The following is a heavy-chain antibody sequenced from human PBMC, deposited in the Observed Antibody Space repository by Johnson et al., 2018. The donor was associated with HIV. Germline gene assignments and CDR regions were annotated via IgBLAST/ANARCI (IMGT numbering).Heavy chain of an antibody. Sequence: VQLVESGGVLIQPGGSLRLSCAASGFSVSSNYMSWVRQAPGKGLEWVSVIYSDGSIYYADSVKGRFTISRDNSKNTLYLQMNSLRAEDTAVYYCASLGVITYDAFDIWGQGTMVTVSS. CDR3: ASLGVITYDAFDI. CDR2: IYSDGSI. CDR1: GFSVSSNY. D-gene: IGHD3-22*01. J-gene: IGHJ3*02. V-gene: IGHV3-53*01.